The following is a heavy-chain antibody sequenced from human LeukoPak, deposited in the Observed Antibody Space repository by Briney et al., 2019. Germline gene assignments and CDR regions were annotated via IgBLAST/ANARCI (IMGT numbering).Heavy chain of an antibody. J-gene: IGHJ4*02. Sequence: SETLSLTCTVSGDSISSYYWSWIRQPPGKGLEWIVNTHSSGSTIHNPSLKSRVTVSVDTSDNQLSLRLNSVTAADTAVYYCARGGSAAKYYFDSWGQGTLVTVSS. V-gene: IGHV4-59*01. D-gene: IGHD6-13*01. CDR3: ARGGSAAKYYFDS. CDR1: GDSISSYY. CDR2: THSSGST.